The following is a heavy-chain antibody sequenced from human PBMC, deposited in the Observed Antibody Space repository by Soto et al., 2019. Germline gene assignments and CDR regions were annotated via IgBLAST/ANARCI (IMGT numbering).Heavy chain of an antibody. J-gene: IGHJ5*02. CDR3: TTAQQGYGDSSRYYSDKKFDP. CDR2: IKSKTESGTT. V-gene: IGHV3-15*01. CDR1: LFTFCNSL. Sequence: LACADSLFTFCNSLMRWLRQAPAKGAEWGGRIKSKTESGTTNYAAPEKGKITISKDDSKNTPYLQINTVKTEDTAVYYWTTAQQGYGDSSRYYSDKKFDPWGQGTLVTVSS. D-gene: IGHD3-22*01.